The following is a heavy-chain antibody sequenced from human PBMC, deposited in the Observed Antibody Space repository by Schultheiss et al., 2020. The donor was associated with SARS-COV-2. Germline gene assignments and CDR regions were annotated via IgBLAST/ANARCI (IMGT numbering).Heavy chain of an antibody. CDR1: GFTFNNYA. J-gene: IGHJ3*02. V-gene: IGHV3-66*02. D-gene: IGHD6-6*01. CDR2: IYSGGST. CDR3: ARAPSSIAAEGAFDI. Sequence: GGSLRLSCAASGFTFNNYAMSWVRQAPGKGLEWVSVIYSGGSTYYADSLKGRFTISRDNSKNTLYLQMNSLRAEDTAVYYCARAPSSIAAEGAFDIWGQGTMVTVSS.